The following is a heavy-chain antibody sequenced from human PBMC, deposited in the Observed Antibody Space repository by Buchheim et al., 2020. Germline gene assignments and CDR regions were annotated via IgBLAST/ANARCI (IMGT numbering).Heavy chain of an antibody. D-gene: IGHD3/OR15-3a*01. V-gene: IGHV4-59*01. J-gene: IGHJ4*02. CDR1: GGSISGFY. CDR3: ARGDYYFDY. CDR2: IYSSGST. Sequence: QVQLQESGPGLVKPSETLSLTCTVSGGSISGFYWTWIRLPPGKGLEWIGYIYSSGSTNYSPSLKSRVTISVAAAKNQFSLNLNSVTAADTAVYYCARGDYYFDYWGQGTL.